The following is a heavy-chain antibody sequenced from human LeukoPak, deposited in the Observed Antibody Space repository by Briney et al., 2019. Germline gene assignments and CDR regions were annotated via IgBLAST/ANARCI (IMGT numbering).Heavy chain of an antibody. D-gene: IGHD2-15*01. CDR3: ASGGRAGDIFDI. CDR2: INSDGRSM. J-gene: IGHJ3*02. CDR1: GFTFSTNW. Sequence: PGGSLRLSCAASGFTFSTNWMYWVRQAPGKGLVWVSRINSDGRSMGYADSVKGRFTISRDNAYNTLYLQMNSLRAEDTALYYCASGGRAGDIFDIWGQGTMVRVSS. V-gene: IGHV3-74*01.